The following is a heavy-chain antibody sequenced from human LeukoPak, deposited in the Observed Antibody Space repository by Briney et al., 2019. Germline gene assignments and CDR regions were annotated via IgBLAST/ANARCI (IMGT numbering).Heavy chain of an antibody. J-gene: IGHJ4*02. Sequence: GGSLRLPCAASGFPFDDYGMTWVRQAPGKGLEWVSGINWNGGSTGYADSVKGRFTISRDNAKDPLYLQMNSLRAEDTALYYCASAGLTYGSGSYFVYWGQGTLVTVSS. CDR3: ASAGLTYGSGSYFVY. D-gene: IGHD3-10*01. V-gene: IGHV3-20*04. CDR2: INWNGGST. CDR1: GFPFDDYG.